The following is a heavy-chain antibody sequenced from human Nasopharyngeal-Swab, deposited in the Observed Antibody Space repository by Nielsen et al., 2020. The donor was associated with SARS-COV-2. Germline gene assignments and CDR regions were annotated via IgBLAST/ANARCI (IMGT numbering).Heavy chain of an antibody. V-gene: IGHV3-30*18. J-gene: IGHJ4*02. CDR3: AKDYYGSGSYLGWLSGPEYYFDY. Sequence: GESLKISCAASGFTFSSYGMHWVRQAPGKGLEWVAVISYDGSNKYYAGSVKGRFTISRDNSKNTLYLQMNSLRAEDTAVYYCAKDYYGSGSYLGWLSGPEYYFDYWGQGTLVTVSS. CDR1: GFTFSSYG. D-gene: IGHD3-10*01. CDR2: ISYDGSNK.